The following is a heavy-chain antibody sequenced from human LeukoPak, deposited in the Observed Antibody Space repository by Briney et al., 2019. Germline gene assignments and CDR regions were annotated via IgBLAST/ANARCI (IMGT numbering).Heavy chain of an antibody. D-gene: IGHD1-26*01. CDR2: IYHSGST. V-gene: IGHV4-30-2*01. CDR1: GGPISSGGYS. Sequence: SQTLSLTCAVSGGPISSGGYSWSWIRQPPGKGLEWIGYIYHSGSTYYNPSLKSRVTISVDRSKNQFSLKLSSVTAADTAVYYCAGGSYYAVDYFDYWGQGTLVTVSS. J-gene: IGHJ4*02. CDR3: AGGSYYAVDYFDY.